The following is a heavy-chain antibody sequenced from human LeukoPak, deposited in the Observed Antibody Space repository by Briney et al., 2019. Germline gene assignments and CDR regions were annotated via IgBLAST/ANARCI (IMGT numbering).Heavy chain of an antibody. J-gene: IGHJ4*02. D-gene: IGHD6-19*01. Sequence: GGTLRLSCAASGFTFSSYGMSWVRQAPGKGLEWVSAISGSGGSTYYADSVKGRFTISRDNSKNTLYLQMNSLRAEDTAVYYCAKDGQWLGLSVLNYWGQGTLVTVSS. CDR3: AKDGQWLGLSVLNY. V-gene: IGHV3-23*01. CDR2: ISGSGGST. CDR1: GFTFSSYG.